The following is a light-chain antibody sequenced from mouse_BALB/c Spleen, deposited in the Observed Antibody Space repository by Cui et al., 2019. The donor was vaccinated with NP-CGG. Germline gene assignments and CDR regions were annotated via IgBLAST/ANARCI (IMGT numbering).Light chain of an antibody. V-gene: IGLV1*01. CDR2: GTN. CDR3: ALWYSNHWV. Sequence: QSVVTKESALLTSPGETVTLTCRSNTGAVTTSNYANWVQEKPDHLFTGLIGGTNNRAPGVPARFSGSLIGDKAALTITGAQTEDEAMYFCALWYSNHWVFGGGTKLTVL. CDR1: TGAVTTSNY. J-gene: IGLJ1*01.